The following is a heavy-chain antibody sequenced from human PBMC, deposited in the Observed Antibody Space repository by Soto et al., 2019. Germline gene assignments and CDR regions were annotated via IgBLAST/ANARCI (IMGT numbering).Heavy chain of an antibody. CDR1: GYTFTSYG. Sequence: QVQLVQSGAEVKKPGASVKVSCKASGYTFTSYGISWVRQAPGHGPEWMGRISTYNGNTNYVQKLQGRVTMTTDTSSNTAYLELRSLRYDDTAGYYCARDPGYSTTWHQAFDIWGQGTMVTVSS. V-gene: IGHV1-18*01. J-gene: IGHJ3*02. D-gene: IGHD6-13*01. CDR2: ISTYNGNT. CDR3: ARDPGYSTTWHQAFDI.